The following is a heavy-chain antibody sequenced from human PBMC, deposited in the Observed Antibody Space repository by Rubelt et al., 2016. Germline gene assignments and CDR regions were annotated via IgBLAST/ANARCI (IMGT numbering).Heavy chain of an antibody. CDR3: ARRVTTYYYFDH. Sequence: QMQLQESGPGLVKPSGTLSLTCTVSGVSLTRSNWWTWVRQPPGKGLEWMGELYHSGSTNYNPSLKNRDIISVDPSKSQASLKLSSVTAADTAIYYCARRVTTYYYFDHWGRGTLVTVSS. J-gene: IGHJ4*02. D-gene: IGHD2/OR15-2a*01. CDR1: GVSLTRSNW. CDR2: LYHSGST. V-gene: IGHV4-4*02.